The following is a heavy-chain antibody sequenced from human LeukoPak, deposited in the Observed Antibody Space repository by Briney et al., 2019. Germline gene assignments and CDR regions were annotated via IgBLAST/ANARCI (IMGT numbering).Heavy chain of an antibody. J-gene: IGHJ4*02. Sequence: GRSLRLSCAASGFTFSSYAMHWVRQAPGKWLEWVAVISYDGSNKYYADSVKGRFTISRDNSKNTLYLQMNSLRAEDTAVYYCARDPPHVSWLFDYWGQGTLVTVSS. V-gene: IGHV3-30*04. CDR2: ISYDGSNK. D-gene: IGHD3-16*01. CDR3: ARDPPHVSWLFDY. CDR1: GFTFSSYA.